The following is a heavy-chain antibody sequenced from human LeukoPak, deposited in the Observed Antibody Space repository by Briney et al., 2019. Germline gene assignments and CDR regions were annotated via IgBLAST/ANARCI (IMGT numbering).Heavy chain of an antibody. Sequence: GGSLRLSCAASGFTFSSYEMNWIRQAPGKGLERVPYISSSGSTIDYADSVKGRFTISRDNAKNSLYLQMNSLRAEDTAVYYCARGGSSRLDYWGQGTRVTVSS. CDR1: GFTFSSYE. J-gene: IGHJ4*02. D-gene: IGHD6-13*01. CDR3: ARGGSSRLDY. V-gene: IGHV3-48*03. CDR2: ISSSGSTI.